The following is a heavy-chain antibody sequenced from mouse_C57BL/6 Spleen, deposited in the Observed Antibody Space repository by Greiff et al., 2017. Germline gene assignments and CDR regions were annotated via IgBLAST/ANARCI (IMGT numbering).Heavy chain of an antibody. D-gene: IGHD2-1*01. V-gene: IGHV1-76*01. Sequence: QVQLQQSGAELVRPGASVKLSCKASGYTFTDYYINWVKQRPGQGLEWIARIYPGSGNTYYNEKFKGKATLTAEKSSSTAYMQLSSLTSEDSAVYFCARGGIYYGNSYYFDYWGQGTTLTVSS. CDR1: GYTFTDYY. J-gene: IGHJ2*01. CDR2: IYPGSGNT. CDR3: ARGGIYYGNSYYFDY.